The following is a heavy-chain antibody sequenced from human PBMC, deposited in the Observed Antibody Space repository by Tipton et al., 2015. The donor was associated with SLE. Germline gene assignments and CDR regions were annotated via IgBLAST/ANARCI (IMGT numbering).Heavy chain of an antibody. V-gene: IGHV4-39*07. CDR1: GGSISSYY. D-gene: IGHD6-19*01. Sequence: TLSLTCTVSGGSISSYYWSWIRQPPGKGLEWIGSIYYSGSTYYNPSLKSRVTISVDTSKNQFSLKLSSVTAADTAVYYCARAQSIAVADYFDYWGQGTLVTVSS. J-gene: IGHJ4*02. CDR2: IYYSGST. CDR3: ARAQSIAVADYFDY.